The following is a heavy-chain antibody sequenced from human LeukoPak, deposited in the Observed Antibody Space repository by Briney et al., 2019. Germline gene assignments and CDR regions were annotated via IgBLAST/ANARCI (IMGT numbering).Heavy chain of an antibody. CDR2: ISYDGNNK. CDR3: EKLGIGEHEISGKFYETQSSGVDI. D-gene: IGHD3-22*01. CDR1: GFTFSHHA. V-gene: IGHV3-30*18. J-gene: IGHJ3*02. Sequence: GGSLRLSCAASGFTFSHHAMHWVRRSPGKGLEWAAVISYDGNNKYYANSVKGRFTISRDNPKNTLYLQMNSLRPDDTAVYYCEKLGIGEHEISGKFYETQSSGVDIWGQGTMVIVSS.